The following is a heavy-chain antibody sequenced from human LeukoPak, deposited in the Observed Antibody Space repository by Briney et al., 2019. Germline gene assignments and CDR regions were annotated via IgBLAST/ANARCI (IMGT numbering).Heavy chain of an antibody. CDR2: IYTSGST. Sequence: PSETLSLTCTVSGGSISSGSYYWSWIRQPAGKGLEWIGRIYTSGSTNYNPSLKSRVTISVDTSKNQFSLKLSSVTAADTAVYYCASRHIVVVPAAIHYYYMDVWGKGTTVTVSS. V-gene: IGHV4-61*02. J-gene: IGHJ6*03. D-gene: IGHD2-2*01. CDR1: GGSISSGSYY. CDR3: ASRHIVVVPAAIHYYYMDV.